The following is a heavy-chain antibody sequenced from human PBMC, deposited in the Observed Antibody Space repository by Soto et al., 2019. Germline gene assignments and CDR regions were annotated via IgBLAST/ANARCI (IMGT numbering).Heavy chain of an antibody. D-gene: IGHD3-9*01. V-gene: IGHV3-11*05. CDR1: GFTFSDYY. J-gene: IGHJ3*02. Sequence: QVQLVESGGGLVKPGGSLRLSCAASGFTFSDYYMSWIRQAPGKGLEWVSYISSSSSYTNYADSVKGRFTISRDNAKNSLYLPRNSLRAEDTAVYYCARDADILTGSDAFDIWGQGTMVTVSS. CDR3: ARDADILTGSDAFDI. CDR2: ISSSSSYT.